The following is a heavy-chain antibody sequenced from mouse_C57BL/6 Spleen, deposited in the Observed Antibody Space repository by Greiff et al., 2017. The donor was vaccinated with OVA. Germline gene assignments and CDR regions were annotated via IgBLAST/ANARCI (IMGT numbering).Heavy chain of an antibody. J-gene: IGHJ2*01. Sequence: EVKLVESGPELVKPGASVKISCTASGYSFTGYYMNWVKQSPEKSLEWIGEINPSTGGTTYNQKFKAKATLTVDKSTSTAYMQLMSLTSEDSAVYYCARSSITTVVANDYWGQGTTLTVSS. D-gene: IGHD1-1*01. CDR1: GYSFTGYY. V-gene: IGHV1-42*01. CDR3: ARSSITTVVANDY. CDR2: INPSTGGT.